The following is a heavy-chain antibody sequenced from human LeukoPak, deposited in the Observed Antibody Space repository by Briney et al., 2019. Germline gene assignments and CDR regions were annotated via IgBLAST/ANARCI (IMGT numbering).Heavy chain of an antibody. Sequence: SETLSLTCDVSGGSINDRDWWTWVRRPPEKGLEWLGEIQKTGRTNSNPSLRSRVTMSINKARKQVFLNLNSVTDAETEEYYCASADIGWPPAHYWGQGTLVIVSS. CDR2: IQKTGRT. J-gene: IGHJ4*02. CDR1: GGSINDRDW. CDR3: ASADIGWPPAHY. D-gene: IGHD2-15*01. V-gene: IGHV4-4*02.